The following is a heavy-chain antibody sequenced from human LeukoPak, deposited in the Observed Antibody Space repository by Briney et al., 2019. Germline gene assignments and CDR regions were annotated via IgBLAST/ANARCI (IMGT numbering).Heavy chain of an antibody. V-gene: IGHV1-8*01. CDR3: ARLYDSKALDYYYYMDV. CDR2: MNPNSGNT. D-gene: IGHD3-22*01. J-gene: IGHJ6*03. Sequence: ASVKVSCKASGYTFTSYDINWVRQATGQGLEWMGWMNPNSGNTGYAQKFQGRATMTRNTSISTAYMELSSLRSEDTAVYYCARLYDSKALDYYYYMDVWGKGTTVTVSS. CDR1: GYTFTSYD.